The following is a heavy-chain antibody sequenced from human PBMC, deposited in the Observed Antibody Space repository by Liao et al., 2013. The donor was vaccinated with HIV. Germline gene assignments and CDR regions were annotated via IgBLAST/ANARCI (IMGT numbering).Heavy chain of an antibody. CDR3: ARGFGLAAAGKGGFDY. V-gene: IGHV4-30-4*08. J-gene: IGHJ4*02. Sequence: QVQLQESGPGLVKPSQTLSLTCTVSGGSISSGDYYWSWIRQPPGKGLEWIGNIYYTGSAYYSPSLKSRLTISIDTSKNHFSLKLASVTAADTAVYYCARGFGLAAAGKGGFDYWGQGTLVTVSS. CDR1: GGSISSGDYY. D-gene: IGHD6-13*01. CDR2: IYYTGSA.